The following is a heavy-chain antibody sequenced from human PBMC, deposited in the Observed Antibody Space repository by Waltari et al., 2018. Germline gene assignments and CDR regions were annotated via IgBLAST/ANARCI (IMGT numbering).Heavy chain of an antibody. V-gene: IGHV4-59*01. CDR2: IYYSGST. J-gene: IGHJ2*01. Sequence: QVQLQESGPGLVKPSETLSLTCTVSGGPISSYYWSWIRQPPGKGLEGIGYIYYSGSTNYNPSLKSRVTISVDTSKNQFSLKLSSVTAADTAVYYCASGTVTTYWYFDLWGRGTLVTVSS. D-gene: IGHD4-4*01. CDR1: GGPISSYY. CDR3: ASGTVTTYWYFDL.